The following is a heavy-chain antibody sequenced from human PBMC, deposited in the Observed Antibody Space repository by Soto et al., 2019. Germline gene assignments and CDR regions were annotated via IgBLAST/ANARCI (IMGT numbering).Heavy chain of an antibody. CDR1: GGTFSSYA. D-gene: IGHD3-22*01. J-gene: IGHJ6*02. Sequence: AYVNVYCKASGGTFSSYAISWVRQAPGQGLEWMGGTIPIFGTANYAQKFQGWVTMTRDTSISTAYMELSRLRSDDTAVYYCARENYDSSGYYYSYYYGMDVWGQGTTVTVSS. CDR2: TIPIFGTA. CDR3: ARENYDSSGYYYSYYYGMDV. V-gene: IGHV1-69*05.